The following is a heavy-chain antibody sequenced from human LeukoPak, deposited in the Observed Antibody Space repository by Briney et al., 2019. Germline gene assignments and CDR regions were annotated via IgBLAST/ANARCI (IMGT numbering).Heavy chain of an antibody. CDR2: IGWDDDK. CDR1: GFSLSTPGMR. J-gene: IGHJ4*02. CDR3: ARMAYSGSYWTSFDY. V-gene: IGHV2-70*04. D-gene: IGHD1-26*01. Sequence: SGPSLVNPPQTLTLTCSFSGFSLSTPGMRVSWIRQPPGKALEWLARIGWDDDKFYRTSLRTRLTISKDTSKDQVVLTMTHMDPVDTGTYYCARMAYSGSYWTSFDYWGKGTLVIVSS.